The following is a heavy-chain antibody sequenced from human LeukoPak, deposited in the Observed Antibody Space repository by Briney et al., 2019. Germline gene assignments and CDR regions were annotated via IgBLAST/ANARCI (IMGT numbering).Heavy chain of an antibody. CDR3: ARHGTDYGSGSYTYYYYYMDV. J-gene: IGHJ6*03. CDR2: IYPGDSDT. V-gene: IGHV5-51*01. D-gene: IGHD3-10*01. Sequence: GESLKISCKGSGYSFTSYWIGWVRQMPGKGLEWMGIIYPGDSDTRYSPSFQGQVTISADKSISTAYLQWSSLKASDTAMYYCARHGTDYGSGSYTYYYYYMDVWGKGTTVTVSS. CDR1: GYSFTSYW.